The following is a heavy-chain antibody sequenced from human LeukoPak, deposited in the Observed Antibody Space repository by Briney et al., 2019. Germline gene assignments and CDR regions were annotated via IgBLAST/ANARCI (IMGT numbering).Heavy chain of an antibody. V-gene: IGHV3-21*04. CDR2: ISSSSSYI. CDR3: AKDDYVWGSYSFDY. CDR1: GFTFSSYS. D-gene: IGHD3-16*01. Sequence: PGGSLRLSCAASGFTFSSYSMNWVRQAPGKGLEWVSSISSSSSYIYYADSVKGRFTISRDNAKNSLYLQMNSLRAEDTALYYCAKDDYVWGSYSFDYWGQGTLVTVSS. J-gene: IGHJ4*02.